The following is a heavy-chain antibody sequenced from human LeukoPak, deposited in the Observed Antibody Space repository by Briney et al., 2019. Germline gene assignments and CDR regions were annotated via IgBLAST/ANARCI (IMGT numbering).Heavy chain of an antibody. Sequence: PSETLSLTCTVSGGSISSYYWSWIRQPPGKGLEWIGYIYYSGSTNYNPSLKSRVTISVDTSKNQFSLKLSSVTAADTDVYYCARVTDRGYSHGYDYWGQGTLVPVSS. V-gene: IGHV4-59*01. CDR3: ARVTDRGYSHGYDY. CDR2: IYYSGST. J-gene: IGHJ4*02. D-gene: IGHD5-18*01. CDR1: GGSISSYY.